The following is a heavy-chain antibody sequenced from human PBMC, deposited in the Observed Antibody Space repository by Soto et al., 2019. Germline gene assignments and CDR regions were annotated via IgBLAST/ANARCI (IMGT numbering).Heavy chain of an antibody. CDR3: ARVRGSGWTFDY. D-gene: IGHD6-19*01. CDR2: ISSSSTI. CDR1: GFTFSTYS. Sequence: EVQLVESGGDLVQPGGSLRLSCAASGFTFSTYSMNWVRQAPGKGLEWVSSISSSSTIYYADSVKGRFTISRDNVQNSLYLQMHSLRAEDTAVYYCARVRGSGWTFDYWGQGTLVTVPS. V-gene: IGHV3-48*01. J-gene: IGHJ4*02.